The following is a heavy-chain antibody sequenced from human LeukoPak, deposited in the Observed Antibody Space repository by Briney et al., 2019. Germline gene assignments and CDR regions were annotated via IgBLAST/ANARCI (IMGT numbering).Heavy chain of an antibody. CDR1: GFTFSSYD. CDR2: IWYDGSNK. V-gene: IGHV3-33*06. J-gene: IGHJ4*02. D-gene: IGHD1-20*01. Sequence: GGSLRLSCAASGFTFSSYDMHWVRQAPGKGLEWVAVIWYDGSNKYYADSVKGRFTISRDNSKNTLYLQMNSLRAEDTAVYYCAKTLHYNWNDLDYWGQGTLVTVSS. CDR3: AKTLHYNWNDLDY.